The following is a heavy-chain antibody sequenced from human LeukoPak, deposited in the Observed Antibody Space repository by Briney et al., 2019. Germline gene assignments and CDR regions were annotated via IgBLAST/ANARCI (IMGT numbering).Heavy chain of an antibody. D-gene: IGHD3-22*01. V-gene: IGHV3-9*01. CDR2: ISWNSGSI. CDR1: GFTFDDYA. J-gene: IGHJ3*02. Sequence: PGGSLRLSCAASGFTFDDYATHWVRQAPGKGLEWVSGISWNSGSIGYADSVKGRFTISRDNSKNTLYLQMNSLRAEDTAVYYCAKGEETLNYYDSSPLPFDIWGQGTMVTVSS. CDR3: AKGEETLNYYDSSPLPFDI.